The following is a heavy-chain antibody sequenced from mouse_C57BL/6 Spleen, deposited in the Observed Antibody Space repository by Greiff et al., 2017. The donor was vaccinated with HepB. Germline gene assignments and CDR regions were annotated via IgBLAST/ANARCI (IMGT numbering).Heavy chain of an antibody. Sequence: QVQLQQPGAELVKPGASVKLSCKASGYTFTSYWMHWVKQRPGQGLEWIGMIHPNSGSTNYNEKFKSKATLTVDKSSSTAYMQLSSLTSEDSAVYYCARYLDYYAPLLDCWGQGTTLSVSS. CDR2: IHPNSGST. J-gene: IGHJ2*01. CDR3: ARYLDYYAPLLDC. V-gene: IGHV1-64*01. D-gene: IGHD1-1*01. CDR1: GYTFTSYW.